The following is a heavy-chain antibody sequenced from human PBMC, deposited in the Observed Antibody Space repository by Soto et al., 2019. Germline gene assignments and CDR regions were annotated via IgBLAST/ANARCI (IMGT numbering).Heavy chain of an antibody. V-gene: IGHV4-34*01. Sequence: SETLSLTCAVYGGSFSGYYWSWIRQPPGKGLEWIGEINHSGSTNYNPSLKSRVTISVDTSKNQFSLKLSSVTAADTAVYYCARGLPGPNFYYYYYMDVWGKGTTVTVSS. CDR2: INHSGST. J-gene: IGHJ6*03. CDR3: ARGLPGPNFYYYYYMDV. D-gene: IGHD1-1*01. CDR1: GGSFSGYY.